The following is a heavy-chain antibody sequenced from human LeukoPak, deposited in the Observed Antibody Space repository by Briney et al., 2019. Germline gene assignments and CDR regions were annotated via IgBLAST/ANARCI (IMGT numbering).Heavy chain of an antibody. J-gene: IGHJ6*02. CDR1: GGSISSYY. CDR2: IYYSGST. Sequence: PSETLSLTCTVSGGSISSYYWSWIRQPPGKGLEWIGYIYYSGSTNYNPSLKSRVTISVDTSKNQFSLKLSSVTAADTAVYYCARGVYLYYYYGMDVWGQGTTVTVSS. D-gene: IGHD6-6*01. V-gene: IGHV4-59*12. CDR3: ARGVYLYYYYGMDV.